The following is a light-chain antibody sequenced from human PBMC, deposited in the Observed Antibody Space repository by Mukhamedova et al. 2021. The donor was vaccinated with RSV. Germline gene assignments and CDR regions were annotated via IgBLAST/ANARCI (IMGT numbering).Light chain of an antibody. Sequence: APKLLIYDASSLENGVPLRFSGRGSGTDFTLTITRVEPEDFAVYYCQHYVRSLFTFGPGTKVEIK. J-gene: IGKJ3*01. V-gene: IGKV1-13*02. CDR2: DAS. CDR3: QHYVRSLFT.